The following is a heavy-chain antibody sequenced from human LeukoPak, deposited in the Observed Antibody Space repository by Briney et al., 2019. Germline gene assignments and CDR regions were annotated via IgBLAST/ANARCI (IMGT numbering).Heavy chain of an antibody. D-gene: IGHD3-9*01. CDR1: LGSLRSSY. CDR2: IYYIGTT. CDR3: GRQGYDILTGLNWFDP. Sequence: PGTLSLTCTLSLGSLRSSYCSWVRPPPAEGLECVGYIYYIGTTHYNPSPKSRVTISVHTSNNHISPKLSSLTAEDTAVYYCGRQGYDILTGLNWFDPWGQGTLVTVSS. J-gene: IGHJ5*02. V-gene: IGHV4-59*08.